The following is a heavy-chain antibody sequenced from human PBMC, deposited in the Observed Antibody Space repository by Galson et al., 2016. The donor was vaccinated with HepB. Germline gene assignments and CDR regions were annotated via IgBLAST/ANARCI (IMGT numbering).Heavy chain of an antibody. CDR3: ARGGTRGILDWYFDL. V-gene: IGHV3-30-3*01. D-gene: IGHD1-1*01. J-gene: IGHJ2*01. Sequence: SLRLSCAGSGFTFSSSWLGWVRQAPGKGLEWVAVISYDGSNKYYADSVKGRFTISRDNSKNTLYLPMNSLRAEDTAVYYCARGGTRGILDWYFDLWGRGTLVTVSS. CDR1: GFTFSSSW. CDR2: ISYDGSNK.